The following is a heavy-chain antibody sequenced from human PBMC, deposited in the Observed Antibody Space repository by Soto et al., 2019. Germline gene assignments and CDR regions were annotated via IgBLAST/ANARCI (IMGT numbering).Heavy chain of an antibody. CDR3: ARIAVPGASY. CDR1: GGSISRGGYY. CDR2: IYETGAT. J-gene: IGHJ4*02. Sequence: SETLSLTCGVSGGSISRGGYYWSWIRQRPGEGLQYIGYIYETGATYYKPSLKSRISISADTSKNQFTLKLNSVTAADTAVYYCARIAVPGASYWGQGTLVTVSS. D-gene: IGHD7-27*01. V-gene: IGHV4-31*11.